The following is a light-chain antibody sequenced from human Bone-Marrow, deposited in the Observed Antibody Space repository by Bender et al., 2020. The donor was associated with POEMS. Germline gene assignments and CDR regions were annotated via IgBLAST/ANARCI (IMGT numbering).Light chain of an antibody. V-gene: IGLV2-23*02. CDR3: CSYATTWV. CDR1: SSDVGSYNL. Sequence: QSALTQPASVSGSPGQSITISCTGTSSDVGSYNLVSWYQQHPDKAPKLMIFDVSKPPSGVSNRFSGSKSGNTASLTISGLQAEDEADYYCCSYATTWVFGGGTKLTVL. CDR2: DVS. J-gene: IGLJ3*02.